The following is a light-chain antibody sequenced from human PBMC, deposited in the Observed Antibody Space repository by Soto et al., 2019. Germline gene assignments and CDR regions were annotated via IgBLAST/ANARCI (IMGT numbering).Light chain of an antibody. CDR1: RSISDW. J-gene: IGKJ1*01. CDR3: LQYSSHSWT. CDR2: DAS. V-gene: IGKV1-5*01. Sequence: DIQMTQSPSSLSPSVGDRVTITCRASRSISDWLAWYQRKPGKAPELLIFDASNLKSGVSSRFSGSGSGTEFTLTISRLQPDDVATYYCLQYSSHSWTFGQGTKVDIK.